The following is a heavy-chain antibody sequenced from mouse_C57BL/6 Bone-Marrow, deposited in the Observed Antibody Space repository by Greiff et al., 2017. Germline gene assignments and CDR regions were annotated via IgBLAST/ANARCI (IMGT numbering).Heavy chain of an antibody. D-gene: IGHD1-1*01. V-gene: IGHV1-22*01. CDR2: INPNNGGT. CDR3: ACYCYGSSYGWYFGV. CDR1: GYTFTDYN. Sequence: EVQLQQSGPELVKPGASVKMSCKASGYTFTDYNMHWVKQSHGKSLEWIGYINPNNGGTSYNQKFKGKATLTVNKSSSTAYMALRSQTSEDSAVYYCACYCYGSSYGWYFGVWGTGTTVTVSS. J-gene: IGHJ1*03.